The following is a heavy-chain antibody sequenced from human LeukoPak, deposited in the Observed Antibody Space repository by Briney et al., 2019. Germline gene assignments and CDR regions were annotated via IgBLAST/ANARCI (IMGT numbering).Heavy chain of an antibody. V-gene: IGHV3-53*01. CDR2: IYSGGRT. D-gene: IGHD3-16*01. Sequence: GGSLRLSCAASGFTVSSNYMSWVRQAPGKGLDWVSVIYSGGRTYYADSVKGRFTISRGNSKNTLYLQMNSLRAEDTAVYYCAGNSGDDAFDLWGQGTLVTVSS. CDR3: AGNSGDDAFDL. J-gene: IGHJ4*02. CDR1: GFTVSSNY.